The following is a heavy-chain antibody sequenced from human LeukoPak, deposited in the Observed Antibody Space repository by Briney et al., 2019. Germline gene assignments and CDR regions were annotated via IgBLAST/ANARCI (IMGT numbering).Heavy chain of an antibody. V-gene: IGHV3-30*04. CDR2: VSVDGNNQ. Sequence: PGGSLRLSCVVSGFTFTNYAMHWVRQAPGKGLEWVAAVSVDGNNQYYADSVKGRFSVSRGNSKNTLYLQMNSLRAEDTAVYYCAAEGYSSSFDYWGQGTLVTVSS. J-gene: IGHJ4*02. CDR1: GFTFTNYA. D-gene: IGHD6-13*01. CDR3: AAEGYSSSFDY.